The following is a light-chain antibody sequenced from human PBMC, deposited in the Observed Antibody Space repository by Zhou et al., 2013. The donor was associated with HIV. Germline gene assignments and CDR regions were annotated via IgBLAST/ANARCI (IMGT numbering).Light chain of an antibody. CDR1: QSLGSNY. CDR2: GAS. V-gene: IGKV3-20*01. J-gene: IGKJ4*01. Sequence: EIVLTQSPATLSLSPGERATLSCRASQSLGSNYLAWYQQKPGQTPRLLIFGASSRATGIPDRFSGSGSGTDFTLTISRLEPEDFAVYFCQQYGRSPRITFGGGTKVEMK. CDR3: QQYGRSPRIT.